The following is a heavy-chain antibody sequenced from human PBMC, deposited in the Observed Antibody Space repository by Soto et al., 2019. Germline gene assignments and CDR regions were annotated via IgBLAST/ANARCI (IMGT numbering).Heavy chain of an antibody. CDR2: IYDSTSP. CDR3: TRVLGPSAIGYYYGMDV. J-gene: IGHJ6*02. CDR1: GGSISSYY. Sequence: SETLSLTCTVSGGSISSYYWSWMRQPPGKGLEWIGFIYDSTSPNDNPSLKSRVTITVDTTKNQFSLKLSPVTAADTAVYYCTRVLGPSAIGYYYGMDVWGQGTTVTVSS. D-gene: IGHD2-2*01. V-gene: IGHV4-59*01.